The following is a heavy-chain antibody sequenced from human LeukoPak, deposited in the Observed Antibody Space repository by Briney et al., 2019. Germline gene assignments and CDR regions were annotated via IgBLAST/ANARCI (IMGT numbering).Heavy chain of an antibody. D-gene: IGHD3-10*01. CDR2: IASNTDGGAT. V-gene: IGHV3-15*07. J-gene: IGHJ4*02. CDR1: GLTVTNAW. Sequence: GGSLRLSCSASGLTVTNAWMNWVRQAPGEGLDWVGRIASNTDGGATDYAAPVKGRFTISRDDSKNTLNLQMNSLKTEDTAVYYCTTGIRGDWGQGTLVIVSS. CDR3: TTGIRGD.